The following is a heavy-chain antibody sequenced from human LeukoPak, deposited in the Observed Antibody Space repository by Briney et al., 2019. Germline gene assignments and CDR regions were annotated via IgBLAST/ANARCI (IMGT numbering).Heavy chain of an antibody. CDR3: ARDLAWGAFDY. Sequence: PGGTLRLSCAASGFTFSNHGMNWVRQAPGKGLEWLSGVSPPGGGTYYADSGKGRFTISRDDSKNTLSLQMNSLRVEDTAVYYCARDLAWGAFDYWGQGTLVTVSS. D-gene: IGHD3-16*01. CDR2: VSPPGGGT. V-gene: IGHV3-23*01. CDR1: GFTFSNHG. J-gene: IGHJ4*02.